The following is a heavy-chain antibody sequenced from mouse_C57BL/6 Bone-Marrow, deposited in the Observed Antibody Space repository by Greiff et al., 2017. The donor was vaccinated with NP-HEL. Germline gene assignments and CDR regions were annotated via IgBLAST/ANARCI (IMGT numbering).Heavy chain of an antibody. J-gene: IGHJ3*01. CDR3: ARGPYYYGSSYWFAY. CDR2: ISSGSSTI. D-gene: IGHD1-1*01. V-gene: IGHV5-17*01. Sequence: EVQLVESGGGLVKPGGSLKLSCAASGFTFSDYGMHWVRQAPEKGLEWVAYISSGSSTIYYADTVKGRFTISRDNAKNTLFLQMTSLRSEDTAMYYCARGPYYYGSSYWFAYWGQGTLVTVSA. CDR1: GFTFSDYG.